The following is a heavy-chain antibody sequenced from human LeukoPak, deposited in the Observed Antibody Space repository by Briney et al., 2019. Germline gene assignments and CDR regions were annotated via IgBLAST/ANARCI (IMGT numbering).Heavy chain of an antibody. V-gene: IGHV4-39*07. D-gene: IGHD3-22*01. Sequence: SETLSLTCTVSGGSISSSSYYWGWIRQPPGKGLEWIGSIYYSGSTHYNPSLKSRVTISIDTSKNQFSLKLSPVTAADTAVYYCARGYYDNSGYSNPFDYWGQGTLVTVSS. CDR2: IYYSGST. CDR3: ARGYYDNSGYSNPFDY. CDR1: GGSISSSSYY. J-gene: IGHJ4*02.